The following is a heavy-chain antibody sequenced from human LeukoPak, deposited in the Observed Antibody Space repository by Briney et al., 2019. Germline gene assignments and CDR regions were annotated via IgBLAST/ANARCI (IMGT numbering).Heavy chain of an antibody. V-gene: IGHV3-74*01. D-gene: IGHD4-17*01. CDR1: GFTFSSYW. J-gene: IGHJ4*02. Sequence: GGSLRLSCAASGFTFSSYWMHWVRQAPGKGLVWVSRINSDGSSTSYADSVKGRFTISRDNAKNTLYPQMNSLRAEDTAVYYCARDGDYGDRFDYWGQGTLVAVSS. CDR2: INSDGSST. CDR3: ARDGDYGDRFDY.